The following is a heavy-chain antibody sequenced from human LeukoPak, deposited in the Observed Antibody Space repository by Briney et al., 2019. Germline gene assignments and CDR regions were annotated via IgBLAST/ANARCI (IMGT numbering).Heavy chain of an antibody. CDR1: GFTFSSYA. CDR2: ISGGGGST. V-gene: IGHV3-23*01. J-gene: IGHJ5*02. CDR3: ARLPTAINGYFDP. Sequence: GGSLRLFCAASGFTFSSYAMSWVRQAPGKGLEWVSSISGGGGSTYYADSVKGRFTISRDNSKSTLYLPMNSLRAEDTAVYYCARLPTAINGYFDPWGQGTLVTVSS. D-gene: IGHD2-2*01.